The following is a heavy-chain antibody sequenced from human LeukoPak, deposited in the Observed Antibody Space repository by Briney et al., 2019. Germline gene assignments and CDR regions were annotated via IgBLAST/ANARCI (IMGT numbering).Heavy chain of an antibody. D-gene: IGHD2-15*01. Sequence: ASVKVSCKASGYTFTSYYMHWVRQAPGQGLEWMGWINPNSGGTNYAQKFQGRVTMTRDTSISTAYMELSRLRSDDTAVYYCASSTPGYCSGGSCYPGDYWGQGTLVTVSS. CDR1: GYTFTSYY. V-gene: IGHV1-2*02. CDR2: INPNSGGT. J-gene: IGHJ4*02. CDR3: ASSTPGYCSGGSCYPGDY.